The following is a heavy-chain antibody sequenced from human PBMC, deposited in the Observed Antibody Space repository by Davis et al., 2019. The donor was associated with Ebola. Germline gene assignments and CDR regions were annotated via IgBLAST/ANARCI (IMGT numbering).Heavy chain of an antibody. CDR3: ARCIVATAGWFDP. V-gene: IGHV1-46*01. D-gene: IGHD5-12*01. Sequence: AASVKVSCKASGYTFTSYYMHWVRQAPGQGLEWMGIINPSGGSTSYAQKFQGRVTMTRDTSTSTVYMELRSLRSDDTAVYYCARCIVATAGWFDPWGQGTLVTVSS. CDR1: GYTFTSYY. J-gene: IGHJ5*02. CDR2: INPSGGST.